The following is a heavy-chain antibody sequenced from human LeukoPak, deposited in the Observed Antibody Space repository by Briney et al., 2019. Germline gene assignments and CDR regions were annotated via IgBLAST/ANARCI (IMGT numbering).Heavy chain of an antibody. J-gene: IGHJ4*02. CDR3: ASSDPRRYYYDSSGYLGY. CDR1: GFTFSSYG. CDR2: IRYDGSNK. Sequence: GGSLRLSCAASGFTFSSYGMHWVRQAPGKGLEWVAFIRYDGSNKYYADSVKGRFTISRDNAKNSLYLQMNSLRAEDTAVYYCASSDPRRYYYDSSGYLGYWGQGTLVTVSS. V-gene: IGHV3-30*02. D-gene: IGHD3-22*01.